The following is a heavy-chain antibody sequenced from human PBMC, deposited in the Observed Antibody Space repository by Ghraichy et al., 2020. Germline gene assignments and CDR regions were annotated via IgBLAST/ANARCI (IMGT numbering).Heavy chain of an antibody. D-gene: IGHD3-10*01. Sequence: GESLNISCAASGFTFSSYAMSWVRQAPGKGLEWVSAISGSGGSTYYADSVKGRFTISRDNSKNTLYLQMNSLRAEDTAVYYCAKDRLGVLWFRELYDYWGQGTLVTVSS. CDR1: GFTFSSYA. J-gene: IGHJ4*02. CDR3: AKDRLGVLWFRELYDY. V-gene: IGHV3-23*01. CDR2: ISGSGGST.